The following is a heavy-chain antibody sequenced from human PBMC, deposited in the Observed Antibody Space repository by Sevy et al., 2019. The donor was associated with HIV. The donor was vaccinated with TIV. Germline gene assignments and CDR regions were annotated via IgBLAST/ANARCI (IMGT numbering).Heavy chain of an antibody. D-gene: IGHD2-2*01. J-gene: IGHJ3*02. CDR1: GFTFSSYW. Sequence: GGSLRLSCAASGFTFSSYWMSWVRQAPGKGLEWVANIKQDGSEKYYVDSVKGRFTISRDSAKNSRYLQMNSLRAEDTAVYYCARDGVGDIVVVPAAMWDDAFDIWGQGTVVTVSS. V-gene: IGHV3-7*03. CDR2: IKQDGSEK. CDR3: ARDGVGDIVVVPAAMWDDAFDI.